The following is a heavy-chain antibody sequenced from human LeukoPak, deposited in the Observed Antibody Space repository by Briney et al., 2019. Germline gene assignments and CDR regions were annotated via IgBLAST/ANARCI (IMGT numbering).Heavy chain of an antibody. CDR2: IDSDGTRT. CDR3: ARSPNCGGDCS. CDR1: GFAFSTYW. J-gene: IGHJ5*02. D-gene: IGHD2-21*02. V-gene: IGHV3-74*01. Sequence: PGGSLRLSCAASGFAFSTYWMHWVRQAPGKGLVWVSRIDSDGTRTTYADSVKGRFTISRDNAKNTLYLQTNSLRAEDTAVYYCARSPNCGGDCSWGQGTLVTVSS.